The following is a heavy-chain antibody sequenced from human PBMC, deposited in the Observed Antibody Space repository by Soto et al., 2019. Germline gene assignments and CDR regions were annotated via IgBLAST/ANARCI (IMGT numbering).Heavy chain of an antibody. Sequence: ASVKVSCKASGYTFTSYGISWVRQAPGQGLEWMGWISAYNGNTNYAQKLQGRVAMTTDTSTSTAYMELRSLRSDDTVVYYCARTIVLMVYGAFDIWGQGTMVTVSS. CDR2: ISAYNGNT. V-gene: IGHV1-18*01. D-gene: IGHD2-8*01. J-gene: IGHJ3*02. CDR1: GYTFTSYG. CDR3: ARTIVLMVYGAFDI.